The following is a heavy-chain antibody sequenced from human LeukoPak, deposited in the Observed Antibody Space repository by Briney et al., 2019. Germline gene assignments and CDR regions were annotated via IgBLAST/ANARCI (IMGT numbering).Heavy chain of an antibody. CDR1: GYSLTNNY. J-gene: IGHJ4*02. Sequence: SETLSLTCTVSGYSLTNNYWVWTRQPAGRGLEWIGRIYANGEINYNPSLNNRATLSLDTSKNQFSLKVRSVTAADTAVYYCTRGRHGEGLDSWGQGTLVTVSS. V-gene: IGHV4-4*07. CDR3: TRGRHGEGLDS. D-gene: IGHD1-1*01. CDR2: IYANGEI.